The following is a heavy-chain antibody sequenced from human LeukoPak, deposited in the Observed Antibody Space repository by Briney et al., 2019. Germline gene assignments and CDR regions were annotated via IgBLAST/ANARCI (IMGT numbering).Heavy chain of an antibody. CDR3: ARLGTGYDSSGYSIGWFDP. CDR2: ISYDGSNK. J-gene: IGHJ5*02. D-gene: IGHD3-22*01. CDR1: GFTFSSYG. Sequence: PGRSLRLSCAASGFTFSSYGMHWVRQAPGKGLEWVAVISYDGSNKYYADSVKGRFTISRDNSKNTLYLQMNSLRAEDTAVYYCARLGTGYDSSGYSIGWFDPWGQGTLVTVSS. V-gene: IGHV3-30*03.